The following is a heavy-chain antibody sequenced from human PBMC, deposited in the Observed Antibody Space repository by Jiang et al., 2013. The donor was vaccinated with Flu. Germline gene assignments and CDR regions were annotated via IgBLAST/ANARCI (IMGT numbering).Heavy chain of an antibody. J-gene: IGHJ1*01. Sequence: SLTCTVSGGSISSSSYYWGWIRQPPGKGLEWIGSIYYSGSTYYNPSLKSRVTISVDTSKNQFSLKLSSVTAADTAVYYCASSPVGSSGWYGFSYFQHWGQGTLVTVSS. D-gene: IGHD6-19*01. V-gene: IGHV4-39*01. CDR3: ASSPVGSSGWYGFSYFQH. CDR2: IYYSGST. CDR1: GGSISSSSYY.